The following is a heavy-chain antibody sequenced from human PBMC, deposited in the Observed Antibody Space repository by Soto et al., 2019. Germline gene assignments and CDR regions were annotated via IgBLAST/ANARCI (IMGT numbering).Heavy chain of an antibody. D-gene: IGHD3-3*01. J-gene: IGHJ5*02. CDR2: IYYSGST. Sequence: PSETLSLTCTVSGGSISSGDYYWSWIRQPPGKGLEWIGYIYYSGSTYYNPSLKSRVTISVDTSKNQFSLKLSSVTAADTAVYYCARDHGGNYDFWSGYSPAPENSNWFDPWGQGTLVTVSS. CDR3: ARDHGGNYDFWSGYSPAPENSNWFDP. V-gene: IGHV4-30-4*01. CDR1: GGSISSGDYY.